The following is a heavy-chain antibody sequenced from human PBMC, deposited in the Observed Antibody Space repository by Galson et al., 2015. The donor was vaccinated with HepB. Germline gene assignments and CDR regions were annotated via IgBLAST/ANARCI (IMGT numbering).Heavy chain of an antibody. J-gene: IGHJ4*02. Sequence: SLRLSCAASGFTFDSYAMSWVRQDPVTGLEWVSSISGSCGSLYYPDSVKGRLTLSSDNSKNTLYLQMNSLRAEDSALYYCARGIGGEPFDYWGQGTLVTVSS. CDR3: ARGIGGEPFDY. CDR1: GFTFDSYA. CDR2: ISGSCGSL. V-gene: IGHV3-23*01. D-gene: IGHD2-21*01.